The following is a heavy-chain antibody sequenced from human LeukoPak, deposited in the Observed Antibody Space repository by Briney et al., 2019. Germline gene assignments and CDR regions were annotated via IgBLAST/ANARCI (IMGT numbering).Heavy chain of an antibody. CDR3: ARGDDIVVVVAASPFGY. CDR2: ISSSSSYI. D-gene: IGHD2-15*01. V-gene: IGHV3-21*01. J-gene: IGHJ4*02. CDR1: GFTLSSYS. Sequence: PGGSLRLSCAASGFTLSSYSMNWVRQAPGKGLEWVSSISSSSSYIYYADSVKGRFTISRDNAKNSLYLQMNSLRAEDTAVYYCARGDDIVVVVAASPFGYWGQGTLVTVSS.